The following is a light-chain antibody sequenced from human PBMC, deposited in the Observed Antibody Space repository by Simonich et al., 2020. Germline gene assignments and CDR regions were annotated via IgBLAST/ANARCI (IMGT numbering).Light chain of an antibody. J-gene: IGKJ2*01. CDR1: QSVLYSSNNKHY. CDR2: WAS. V-gene: IGKV4-1*01. Sequence: DIVMTQSPDSLAVSLGERATINCKSSQSVLYSSNNKHYLAWYQQKPGQPLKLLIYWASTRESGVPDRFSGSGSGTDFTLTISSLQAEDVAVYYCQQYYSTPYTFGQGTKLEIK. CDR3: QQYYSTPYT.